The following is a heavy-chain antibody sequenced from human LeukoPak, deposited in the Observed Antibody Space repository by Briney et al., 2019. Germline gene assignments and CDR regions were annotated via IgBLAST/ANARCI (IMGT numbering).Heavy chain of an antibody. Sequence: PGGSLRLSCSASGFTFTNYGMSWVRQAPGKGLAWVSGLSGSGDGQFYADSVEGRFTISRDIFNNIWYLQMNSLRAEDTAVYYCAKGCQCPSGLSSWFDPRGQGTLVAVSS. D-gene: IGHD1-14*01. CDR2: LSGSGDGQ. V-gene: IGHV3-23*01. CDR1: GFTFTNYG. J-gene: IGHJ5*02. CDR3: AKGCQCPSGLSSWFDP.